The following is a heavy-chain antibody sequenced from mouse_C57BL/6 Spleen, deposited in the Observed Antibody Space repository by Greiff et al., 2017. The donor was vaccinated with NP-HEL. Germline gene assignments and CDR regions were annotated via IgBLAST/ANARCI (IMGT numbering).Heavy chain of an antibody. D-gene: IGHD2-3*01. CDR2: IYPGDGDT. CDR1: GYAFSSSW. Sequence: QVQLKQSGPELVKPGASVKISCKASGYAFSSSWMNWVKQRPGKGLEWIGRIYPGDGDTNYNGKFKGKATLTADKSSSTAYMQLSSLTSEDSAVYFCARPHDGYYLYWYFDVWGTGTTVTVSS. J-gene: IGHJ1*03. V-gene: IGHV1-82*01. CDR3: ARPHDGYYLYWYFDV.